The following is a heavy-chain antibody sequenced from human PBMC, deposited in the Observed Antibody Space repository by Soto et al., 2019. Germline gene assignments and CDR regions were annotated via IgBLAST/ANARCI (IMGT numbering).Heavy chain of an antibody. D-gene: IGHD2-21*02. CDR2: ISGSGFST. J-gene: IGHJ5*01. CDR3: AKDRFHVVVTATVFDP. CDR1: GFTFSSYA. Sequence: PGGSLRLSCAASGFTFSSYAMSWVRQAPGKGLEWVSTISGSGFSTDYADSVKGRFTISRDNSKNTLYLQMNSLRAEDTAVYYCAKDRFHVVVTATVFDPWGQGT. V-gene: IGHV3-23*01.